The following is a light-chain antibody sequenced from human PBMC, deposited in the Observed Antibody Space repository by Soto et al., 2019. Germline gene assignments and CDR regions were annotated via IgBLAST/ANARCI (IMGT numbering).Light chain of an antibody. Sequence: QSVLTQPASVSGSPGQSITISCSGTTSDIGAYNYVSWFQQHPGKAPKLIIYEVSSRPSGVSNRFSGSKSGNTASLTISGLQAEDEADYYCSSNTISSFRYVFXTGTKVTVL. CDR1: TSDIGAYNY. J-gene: IGLJ1*01. V-gene: IGLV2-14*01. CDR3: SSNTISSFRYV. CDR2: EVS.